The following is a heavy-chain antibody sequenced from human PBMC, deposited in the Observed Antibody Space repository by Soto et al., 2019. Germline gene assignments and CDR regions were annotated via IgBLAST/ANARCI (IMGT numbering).Heavy chain of an antibody. D-gene: IGHD3-3*01. CDR2: ITGGNT. CDR3: AKDKERGGYDSDFDS. CDR1: GFTFGTDG. J-gene: IGHJ4*02. V-gene: IGHV3-23*01. Sequence: EVQLLESGGGLIQPGGSLRLSCEASGFTFGTDGMGWVRQAPGKGLEWVSTITGGNTYYAASVRGRFTISRDNYKNTLYLQMSSLRAEDTALYYCAKDKERGGYDSDFDSWGQGTLVTVSS.